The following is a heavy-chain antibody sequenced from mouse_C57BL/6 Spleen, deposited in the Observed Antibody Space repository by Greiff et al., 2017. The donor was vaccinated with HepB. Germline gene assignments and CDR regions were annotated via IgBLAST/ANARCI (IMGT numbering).Heavy chain of an antibody. Sequence: VQLQQSGPELVKPGASVKISCKASGYSFTGYYMNWVKQSPEKSLEWIGEINPSTGGTTYNQKFKAKATLTVDKSSSTAYMQLKSLTSEDSAVYYCARWVARYFDVWGTGTTVTVSS. CDR3: ARWVARYFDV. CDR1: GYSFTGYY. CDR2: INPSTGGT. D-gene: IGHD1-1*02. J-gene: IGHJ1*03. V-gene: IGHV1-42*01.